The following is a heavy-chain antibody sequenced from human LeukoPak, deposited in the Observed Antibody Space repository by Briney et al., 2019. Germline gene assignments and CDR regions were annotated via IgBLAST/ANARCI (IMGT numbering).Heavy chain of an antibody. Sequence: ASVKVSCKASGGTFSSYAISWVRQAPGQGLVWMGGIIPIFGTANYAQKFQGRVTITADESTSTAYMELSSLRSEDTAVYYCARESDFLTGYSSLDVWGQGTTVTVSS. CDR3: ARESDFLTGYSSLDV. CDR1: GGTFSSYA. J-gene: IGHJ6*02. CDR2: IIPIFGTA. D-gene: IGHD3-9*01. V-gene: IGHV1-69*13.